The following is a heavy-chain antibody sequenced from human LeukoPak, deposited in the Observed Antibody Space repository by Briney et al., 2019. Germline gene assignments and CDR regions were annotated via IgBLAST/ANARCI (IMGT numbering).Heavy chain of an antibody. CDR1: GGSISSSSYY. Sequence: PSETLSLTCTVSGGSISSSSYYWGWIRQPPGKGLEWIGSIYYSGSTYYNPSLKSRVTISVDTSKNQFSLKLSSVTAADTAVYYCARVLHYSSGWYDYYYYMDVWGKGTTVTVSS. D-gene: IGHD6-19*01. CDR2: IYYSGST. CDR3: ARVLHYSSGWYDYYYYMDV. V-gene: IGHV4-39*07. J-gene: IGHJ6*03.